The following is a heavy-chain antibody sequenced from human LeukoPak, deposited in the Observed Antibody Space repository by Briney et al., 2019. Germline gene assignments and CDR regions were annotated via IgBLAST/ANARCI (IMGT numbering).Heavy chain of an antibody. CDR2: IYHSGST. V-gene: IGHV4-30-2*01. J-gene: IGHJ5*02. Sequence: PSQTLSLTCAVSGGSISSGGYSWSWIRQPPGKGLEWIGYIYHSGSTYYNPSLKSRVTISVDRSKNQFSLKLSSVTAADTAVYYCARGSRQQLSNWFDPWGQGTLVTVSS. CDR3: ARGSRQQLSNWFDP. D-gene: IGHD6-13*01. CDR1: GGSISSGGYS.